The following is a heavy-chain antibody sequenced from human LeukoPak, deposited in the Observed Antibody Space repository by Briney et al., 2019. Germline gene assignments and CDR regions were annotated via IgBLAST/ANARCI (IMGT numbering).Heavy chain of an antibody. V-gene: IGHV3-23*01. J-gene: IGHJ4*02. CDR3: AKVGPHYDFWSGYYFDY. CDR2: ISGSGGST. CDR1: GFTFSSYA. Sequence: GGSLRLSCAASGFTFSSYAMSWVRQAPGKGLEWVSAISGSGGSTYYADSVKGRFTISRDNSKNTLYLQMNSLRAEDTAVYYCAKVGPHYDFWSGYYFDYWGQGTLVTVSP. D-gene: IGHD3-3*01.